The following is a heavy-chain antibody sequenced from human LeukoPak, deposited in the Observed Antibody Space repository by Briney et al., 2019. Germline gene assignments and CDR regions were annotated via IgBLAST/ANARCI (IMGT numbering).Heavy chain of an antibody. D-gene: IGHD6-19*01. CDR3: ASSSGN. J-gene: IGHJ4*02. CDR2: IYYSGST. CDR1: GGSISSYY. Sequence: SETLSLTCTVSGGSISSYYWIWIRQPPGKGLEGIGNIYYSGSTNYNPSLKSRVTISVDTSKNQFSLKLSSVTAADTAVYYCASSSGNWGQGTLVTVSS. V-gene: IGHV4-59*12.